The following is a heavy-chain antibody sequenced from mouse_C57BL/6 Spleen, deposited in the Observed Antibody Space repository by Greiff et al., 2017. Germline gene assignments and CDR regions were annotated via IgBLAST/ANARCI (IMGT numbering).Heavy chain of an antibody. V-gene: IGHV1-81*01. CDR1: GYTFTSYG. D-gene: IGHD3-2*02. J-gene: IGHJ3*01. CDR2: IYPRSGNT. Sequence: QVQLKQSGAELARPGASVKLSCKASGYTFTSYGISWVKQRTGQGLEWIGEIYPRSGNTYYNEKFKGKATLTADKSSSTAYMELRSLTSEDSAVYFSARGDSSGSDWFDYWGQGTLVTVSA. CDR3: ARGDSSGSDWFDY.